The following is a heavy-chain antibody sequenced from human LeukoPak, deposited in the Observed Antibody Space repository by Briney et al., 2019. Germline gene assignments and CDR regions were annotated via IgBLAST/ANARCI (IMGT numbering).Heavy chain of an antibody. V-gene: IGHV3-33*01. D-gene: IGHD3-10*01. Sequence: PGRSLRLSCAASGFTFSSYGMHWVRQAPGKGLEWVAVIWYDGSNKYYADSVKGRFTISRDNSKNTLYLQMNSLRAEDTAVYYYARDSNELPYYGSGNRPDYWGQGTLVTVSS. J-gene: IGHJ4*02. CDR3: ARDSNELPYYGSGNRPDY. CDR1: GFTFSSYG. CDR2: IWYDGSNK.